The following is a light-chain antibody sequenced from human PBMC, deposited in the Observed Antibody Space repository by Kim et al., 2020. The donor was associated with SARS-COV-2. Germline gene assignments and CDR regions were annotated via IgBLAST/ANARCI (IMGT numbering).Light chain of an antibody. Sequence: DIQMTQSPSTLSASVGDRVTITCRASQSISSWLAWYQQKPGKAPKLLIYKASSLESGVPSRFNGSGSGTEFTLTISSLQPEDFATYYCQQYNSYSFGQGTKVDIK. J-gene: IGKJ1*01. CDR1: QSISSW. CDR2: KAS. CDR3: QQYNSYS. V-gene: IGKV1-5*03.